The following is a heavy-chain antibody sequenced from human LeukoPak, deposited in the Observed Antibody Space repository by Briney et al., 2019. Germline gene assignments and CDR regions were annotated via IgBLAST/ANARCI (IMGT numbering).Heavy chain of an antibody. D-gene: IGHD6-19*01. CDR3: AKVSSPIAVAALFDY. CDR1: GGSISSYY. J-gene: IGHJ4*02. V-gene: IGHV4-4*07. Sequence: PSETLSLTCTVSGGSISSYYWSWIRQPAGKGLEWIGRIYTSGSTNYNPSLKSRVTMSVDTSKNQFSLKLSSVTAADTAVCYCAKVSSPIAVAALFDYWGQGTLATVSS. CDR2: IYTSGST.